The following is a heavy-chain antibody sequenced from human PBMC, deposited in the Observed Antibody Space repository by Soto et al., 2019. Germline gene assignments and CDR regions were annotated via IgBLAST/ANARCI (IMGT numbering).Heavy chain of an antibody. J-gene: IGHJ4*02. V-gene: IGHV4-30-4*01. CDR2: IYYSGTT. CDR3: ARGAYSDSSSYFDY. CDR1: GDSISSGDHY. D-gene: IGHD6-6*01. Sequence: QVQLQESGPGLVKPSQTLSLTCTVSGDSISSGDHYWSWIRQPPGKGLEWIGYIYYSGTTYSRPSLQSRVTLSVYTSMNQFSLKLNSVTAADTAVYYCARGAYSDSSSYFDYWGQGTLVPVSS.